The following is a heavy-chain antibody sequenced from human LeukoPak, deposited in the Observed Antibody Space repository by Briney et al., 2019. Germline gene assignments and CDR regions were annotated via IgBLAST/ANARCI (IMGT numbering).Heavy chain of an antibody. CDR3: TTDGPSGPQTTRYCSSTSCYTRRVATITSDAFDI. J-gene: IGHJ3*02. D-gene: IGHD2-2*02. V-gene: IGHV3-15*01. CDR2: IKSKTDGGTT. CDR1: GFTFSNAW. Sequence: GGSLRLSCAASGFTFSNAWMSWVRQAPGKGLEWVGRIKSKTDGGTTDYAAPVKGRFTISRDDSKNTLYLQLSSLKTEDTAVYYCTTDGPSGPQTTRYCSSTSCYTRRVATITSDAFDIWGQGTMVTVSS.